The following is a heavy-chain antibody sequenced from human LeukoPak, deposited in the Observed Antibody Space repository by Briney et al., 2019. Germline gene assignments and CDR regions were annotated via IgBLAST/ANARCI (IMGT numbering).Heavy chain of an antibody. V-gene: IGHV1-18*01. CDR1: GYTFTSYG. CDR3: AREEYCTNGVCYTLDY. J-gene: IGHJ4*02. D-gene: IGHD2-8*01. Sequence: ASVKVSCKASGYTFTSYGISWVRQAPGQGLEWMGWISAYNGNTNYAQKLQGRVTMTTDTSTSTACMELRSLRSDDTAVYYCAREEYCTNGVCYTLDYWGQGTLVTVSS. CDR2: ISAYNGNT.